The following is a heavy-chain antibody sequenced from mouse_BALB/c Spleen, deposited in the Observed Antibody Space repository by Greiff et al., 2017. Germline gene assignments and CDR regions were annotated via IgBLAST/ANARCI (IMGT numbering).Heavy chain of an antibody. D-gene: IGHD2-14*01. CDR2: IWAGGST. J-gene: IGHJ3*01. CDR3: ARGGTTWFAY. CDR1: GFSLTSYG. V-gene: IGHV2-9*02. Sequence: VQLQESGPGLVAPSQSLSITCTVSGFSLTSYGVHWVRQPPGKGLEWLGVIWAGGSTNYNSALMSRLSISKDNSKSQVFLKMNSLQTDDTARYYCARGGTTWFAYWGQGTLVTVSA.